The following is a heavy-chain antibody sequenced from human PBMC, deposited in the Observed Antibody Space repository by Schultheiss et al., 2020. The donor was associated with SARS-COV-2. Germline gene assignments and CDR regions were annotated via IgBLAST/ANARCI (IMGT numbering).Heavy chain of an antibody. CDR3: AKDLSVGGRGGLYGMDV. CDR2: ISWDGGST. CDR1: GFTFDDYT. V-gene: IGHV3-43*01. D-gene: IGHD3-3*01. Sequence: GGSLRLSCAASGFTFDDYTMHWVRQAPGKGLEWVSLISWDGGSTYYADSVKGRFTISRDNSKNTLYLQMNSLRAEDTAVYYCAKDLSVGGRGGLYGMDVWGQGTTVTVSS. J-gene: IGHJ6*02.